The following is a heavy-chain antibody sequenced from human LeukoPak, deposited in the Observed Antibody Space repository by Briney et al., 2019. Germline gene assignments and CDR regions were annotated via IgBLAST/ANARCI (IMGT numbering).Heavy chain of an antibody. CDR3: AKDRSSSFSGFLEY. Sequence: QPGGSLRLSCAASGFTFSSYAMNWVRQAPAKGLEWVSAMSYSGCSTYYADSVKGRFTISRDNSKNTLYLQMNSLRAEDTAVYYCAKDRSSSFSGFLEYWGQGTLVTVSS. J-gene: IGHJ4*02. V-gene: IGHV3-23*01. D-gene: IGHD6-6*01. CDR1: GFTFSSYA. CDR2: MSYSGCST.